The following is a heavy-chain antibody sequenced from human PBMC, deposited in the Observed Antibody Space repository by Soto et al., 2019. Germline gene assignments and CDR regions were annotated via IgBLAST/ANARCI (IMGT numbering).Heavy chain of an antibody. J-gene: IGHJ6*02. Sequence: SGTLSLPCTDSGCSVNSNYWSWIRQPPGKGPEWIGYVYYAGATNYNPSLESRVTISTDKSRNKLSLNLRCLTAADQAVYYCGRVMGECGTYYYYYGMDVWGQGTTVTVSS. CDR3: GRVMGECGTYYYYYGMDV. CDR1: GCSVNSNY. V-gene: IGHV4-59*02. CDR2: VYYAGAT.